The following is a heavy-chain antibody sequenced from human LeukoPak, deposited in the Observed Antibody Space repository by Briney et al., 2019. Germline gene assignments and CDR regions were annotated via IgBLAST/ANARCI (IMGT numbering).Heavy chain of an antibody. Sequence: GRSLRLSCAASGFTFSSYGIHWVRQAPGKGLEWVAAISSDGSNKHFADSVKGRFTISRDNSKNTLYLQMSSLRAEDTAVYYCAKGHSRGWYYFDYWGQGTLVTVSS. J-gene: IGHJ4*02. D-gene: IGHD6-19*01. CDR3: AKGHSRGWYYFDY. CDR2: ISSDGSNK. CDR1: GFTFSSYG. V-gene: IGHV3-30*18.